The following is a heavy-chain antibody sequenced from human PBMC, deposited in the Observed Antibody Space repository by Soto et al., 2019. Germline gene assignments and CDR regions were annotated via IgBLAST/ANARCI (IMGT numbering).Heavy chain of an antibody. CDR2: IYYSGST. CDR3: ARDQGQWLVRGWFDP. V-gene: IGHV4-59*01. Sequence: SETLSLTCTVSGGSISSYYWSWIRQPPGKGLEWIGYIYYSGSTNYNPSLKRRVTISVDTSKNQFSLKLSSVTAADTAVYYCARDQGQWLVRGWFDPWGQGTLVTVSS. D-gene: IGHD6-19*01. CDR1: GGSISSYY. J-gene: IGHJ5*02.